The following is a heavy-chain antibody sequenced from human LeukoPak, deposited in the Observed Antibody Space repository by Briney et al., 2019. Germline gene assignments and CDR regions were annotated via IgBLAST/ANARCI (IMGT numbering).Heavy chain of an antibody. Sequence: KPSETLSLTSAVYGGSFSGYYWSWIRQPPGKGLEWIGEINHSGSTNYNPSLKSRVTISVDTSKNQFSLKLSSVTAADTAVYYCARLVSENGWYDYWGQGTLVTVSS. D-gene: IGHD6-19*01. J-gene: IGHJ4*02. CDR1: GGSFSGYY. V-gene: IGHV4-34*01. CDR2: INHSGST. CDR3: ARLVSENGWYDY.